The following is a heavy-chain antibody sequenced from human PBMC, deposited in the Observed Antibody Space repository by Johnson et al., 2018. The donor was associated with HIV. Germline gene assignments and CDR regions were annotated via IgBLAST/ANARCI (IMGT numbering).Heavy chain of an antibody. CDR3: AREPLVPDGFDI. Sequence: VQLVESGGGLVKPGGSLRLSCAASGFTFSDYYMSWIRQAPGKGLEWVSYISSSGSTGYADSVKGRFTISRDNAKNSLYLQMNSLRAEDTALYYCAREPLVPDGFDIWGQGTMVTVSS. CDR2: ISSSGST. J-gene: IGHJ3*02. V-gene: IGHV3-11*05. CDR1: GFTFSDYY. D-gene: IGHD6-13*01.